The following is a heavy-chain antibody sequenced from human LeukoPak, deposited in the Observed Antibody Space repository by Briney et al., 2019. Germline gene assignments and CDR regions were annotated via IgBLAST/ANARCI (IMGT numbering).Heavy chain of an antibody. CDR1: GFPFSSYA. D-gene: IGHD5-18*01. CDR3: ARDHAMTGYSYGRYFDY. Sequence: GRSLRLSCAASGFPFSSYAMHWVRQAPGKGLEWVAVISYDGSNKYYADSVKGRFTISRDNSKNTLYLQMNSLRAEDTAVYYCARDHAMTGYSYGRYFDYWGQGTLVTVSS. V-gene: IGHV3-30*04. CDR2: ISYDGSNK. J-gene: IGHJ4*02.